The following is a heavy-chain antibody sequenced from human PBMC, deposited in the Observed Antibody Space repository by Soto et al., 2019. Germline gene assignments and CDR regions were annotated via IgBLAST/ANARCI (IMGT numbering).Heavy chain of an antibody. D-gene: IGHD3-22*01. V-gene: IGHV3-30*03. J-gene: IGHJ4*02. Sequence: PGGSLRLSCAASGFTFSSYGMHWVRQAPGKGLEWVAVISYDGSNKYYADSVKGRFTISRDNSKNTLYLQMNSLRAEDTAVYYCARDLESFISRYDSSGYFDYWGQGTLVTVSS. CDR1: GFTFSSYG. CDR2: ISYDGSNK. CDR3: ARDLESFISRYDSSGYFDY.